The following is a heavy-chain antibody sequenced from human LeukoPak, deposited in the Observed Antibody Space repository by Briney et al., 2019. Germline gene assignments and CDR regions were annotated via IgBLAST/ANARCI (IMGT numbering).Heavy chain of an antibody. CDR1: GFTFSTYA. CDR3: AKDRGYDAYAPIDY. D-gene: IGHD5-12*01. V-gene: IGHV3-30*18. J-gene: IGHJ4*02. Sequence: GGSLRLSCAASGFTFSTYAMHWVRQAPGKGLEWVAVISNDGSDKFYSDSVTGRFTISRDNSMNTVFLQMNSLKPEDTAVYYCAKDRGYDAYAPIDYWGQGTLVTVSS. CDR2: ISNDGSDK.